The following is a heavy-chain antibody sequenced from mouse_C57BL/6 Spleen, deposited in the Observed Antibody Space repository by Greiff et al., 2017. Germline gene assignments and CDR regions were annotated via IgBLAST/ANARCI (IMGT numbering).Heavy chain of an antibody. CDR2: ISYDGSN. CDR1: GYSITSGYY. D-gene: IGHD4-1*01. J-gene: IGHJ1*03. Sequence: EVKLEESGPGLVKPSQSLSLTCSVTGYSITSGYYWNWIRQFPGNKLEWMGYISYDGSNNYNPSLKNRISITRDTSKNQFFLKLNSVTTEDTATYYWARGRELGRGYFDVWGTGTTVTVSS. V-gene: IGHV3-6*01. CDR3: ARGRELGRGYFDV.